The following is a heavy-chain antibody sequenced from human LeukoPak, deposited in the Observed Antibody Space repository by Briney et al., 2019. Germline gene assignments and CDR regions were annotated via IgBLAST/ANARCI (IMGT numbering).Heavy chain of an antibody. Sequence: SGGSLRLSCAASGFTFSGFWMHWVRQAPGKGLVWVSCISFDGSDATYADSVKGRFTISRDNSKNTLYLQMNSLRAEDTAVYYCAKDHEAWFYGSFDYWGQGTLVTVSS. V-gene: IGHV3-74*01. D-gene: IGHD4-17*01. CDR2: ISFDGSDA. J-gene: IGHJ4*02. CDR3: AKDHEAWFYGSFDY. CDR1: GFTFSGFW.